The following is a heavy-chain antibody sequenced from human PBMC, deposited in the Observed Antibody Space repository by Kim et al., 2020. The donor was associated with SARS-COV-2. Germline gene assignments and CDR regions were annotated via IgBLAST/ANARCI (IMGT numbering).Heavy chain of an antibody. Sequence: GGSLRLSCAASGFTFSSYWMHWVRQVPGKGLVWVSRINSDGSRISYVDSVKGRFTISRDNAKNTLYLQMNSLRVEDTALYYCARAMTMHGGIMGYWGQGTLVTVSS. V-gene: IGHV3-74*01. CDR2: INSDGSRI. CDR3: ARAMTMHGGIMGY. D-gene: IGHD2-2*01. J-gene: IGHJ4*02. CDR1: GFTFSSYW.